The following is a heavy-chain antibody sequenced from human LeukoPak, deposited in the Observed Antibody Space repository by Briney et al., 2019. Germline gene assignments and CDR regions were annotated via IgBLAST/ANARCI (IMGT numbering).Heavy chain of an antibody. CDR3: ARDFSRSGYDQ. D-gene: IGHD3-3*01. J-gene: IGHJ4*02. Sequence: PGGSLRLSCAASEFTFSNYHMSSIRQAPGKGLEWVSHISSSGDSIYYADSVKSRFTISRDNAKNSLYLQMSSLRAEDTAIYYCARDFSRSGYDQWGQGTLVSVSS. CDR2: ISSSGDSI. CDR1: EFTFSNYH. V-gene: IGHV3-11*01.